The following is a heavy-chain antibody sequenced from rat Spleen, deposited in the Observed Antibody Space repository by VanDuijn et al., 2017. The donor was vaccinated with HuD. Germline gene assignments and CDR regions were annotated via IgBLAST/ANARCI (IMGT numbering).Heavy chain of an antibody. CDR2: ISPGGGST. D-gene: IGHD4-3*01. CDR3: TTQGIIRIPLFDY. CDR1: GFTFSTFP. Sequence: EVQLVESDGGLVQPGRSLKLSCAASGFTFSTFPMAWVRQAPKKGLEWVASISPGGGSTYYRDSVKDRFTISRDNTKSTLYLQMNSLRSEDTATYYCTTQGIIRIPLFDYWGRGVMVTVSS. V-gene: IGHV5-27*01. J-gene: IGHJ2*01.